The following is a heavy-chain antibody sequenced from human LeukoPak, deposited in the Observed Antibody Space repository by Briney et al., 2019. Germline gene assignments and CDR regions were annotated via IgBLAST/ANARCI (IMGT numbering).Heavy chain of an antibody. D-gene: IGHD2-2*02. CDR1: GGTFSSYA. J-gene: IGHJ6*02. CDR3: ARSFGLVVLAALPYYYYYYGMDV. Sequence: VASVKVSCKASGGTFSSYAISWVRQAPGQGLEWMGRIIPILGIANYAQKFQGRVTITADKSTSTAYMELSSLRSEDTAVYYCARSFGLVVLAALPYYYYYYGMDVWGQGTTVTVSS. CDR2: IIPILGIA. V-gene: IGHV1-69*04.